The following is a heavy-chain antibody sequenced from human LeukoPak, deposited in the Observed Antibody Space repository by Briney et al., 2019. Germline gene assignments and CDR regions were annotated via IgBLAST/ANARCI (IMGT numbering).Heavy chain of an antibody. J-gene: IGHJ5*02. CDR3: ARSGGTYGWFDP. Sequence: PGGSLRLSCAASGFSFSSFEINWVRQAPGKGLEWVSCISSGSSYTNYTDSVKGRFTISRDNAKRSLYLQMNSLTAEDTAVYYCARSGGTYGWFDPWGQGTLVTVSS. CDR2: ISSGSSYT. D-gene: IGHD1-26*01. CDR1: GFSFSSFE. V-gene: IGHV3-21*04.